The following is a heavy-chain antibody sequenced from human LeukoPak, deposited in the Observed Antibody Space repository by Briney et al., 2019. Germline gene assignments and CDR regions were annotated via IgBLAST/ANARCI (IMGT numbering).Heavy chain of an antibody. V-gene: IGHV3-11*01. Sequence: GGSLRLSCAASGFTFSDYYMSWIRQAPGKGLEWVSYISSSGSSIYYADSVSGRFTISRGNAKNSLYLQMNSLRAEDTAVYYCARGRRDGYNYVNYWGQGTLVTVSS. CDR2: ISSSGSSI. CDR1: GFTFSDYY. J-gene: IGHJ4*02. CDR3: ARGRRDGYNYVNY. D-gene: IGHD5-24*01.